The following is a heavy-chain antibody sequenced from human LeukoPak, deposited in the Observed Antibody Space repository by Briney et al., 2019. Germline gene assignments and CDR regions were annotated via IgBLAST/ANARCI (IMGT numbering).Heavy chain of an antibody. D-gene: IGHD1-26*01. CDR3: ATDHLYSGSYYVDY. V-gene: IGHV1-24*01. Sequence: GASVKVSCKVSGYTLTELSMHWVRQAPGKGLEWMGGFDPEDGETIYAQKFQGRVTMTEDTSTDTAYMELSSLRSEDTAVYYCATDHLYSGSYYVDYWGQGTLVTVSS. CDR1: GYTLTELS. J-gene: IGHJ4*02. CDR2: FDPEDGET.